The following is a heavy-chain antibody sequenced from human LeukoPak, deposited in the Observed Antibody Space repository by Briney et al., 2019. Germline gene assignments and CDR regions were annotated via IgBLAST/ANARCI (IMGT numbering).Heavy chain of an antibody. CDR2: ISSSGDTT. CDR3: ARKHGPSAPVLGFGLDV. CDR1: EFTFSDYY. Sequence: GGSLRLSCAASEFTFSDYYMNWIRQAPGKGLEWVSFISSSGDTTYYTDSVKGRFTISRDNAKNSLYLQMNSLRAEDTAIYYCARKHGPSAPVLGFGLDVWGQGTTVTVSS. V-gene: IGHV3-11*01. D-gene: IGHD3-3*02. J-gene: IGHJ6*02.